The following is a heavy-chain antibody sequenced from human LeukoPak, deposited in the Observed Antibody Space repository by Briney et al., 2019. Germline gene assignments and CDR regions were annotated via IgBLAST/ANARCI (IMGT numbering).Heavy chain of an antibody. V-gene: IGHV4-4*02. J-gene: IGHJ4*02. D-gene: IGHD3-22*01. CDR1: GHSISSSNW. Sequence: SSGPLSLTCAVSGHSISSSNWWSWVRQPPGNGLGWIGEIYHSGSANYNPSLKSRVTISVDKSKNPFSLRLSSVTAADTAVYYCASAGHDGIGYKVCWGQGTLVTVSS. CDR2: IYHSGSA. CDR3: ASAGHDGIGYKVC.